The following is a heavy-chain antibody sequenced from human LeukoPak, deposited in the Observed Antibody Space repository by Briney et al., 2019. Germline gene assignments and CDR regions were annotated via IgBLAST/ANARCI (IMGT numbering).Heavy chain of an antibody. Sequence: SETLSLTCAVYGGSFSGYYWSWIRQPPGKGLEWIGEINHSGSTNYNPSLKSRVTISVDTSKNQFSLKLSSVTAADTAVYYCARHGRYCSSTSCYFKAPNWFDPWGQGTLVTVSS. J-gene: IGHJ5*02. V-gene: IGHV4-34*01. D-gene: IGHD2-2*01. CDR1: GGSFSGYY. CDR2: INHSGST. CDR3: ARHGRYCSSTSCYFKAPNWFDP.